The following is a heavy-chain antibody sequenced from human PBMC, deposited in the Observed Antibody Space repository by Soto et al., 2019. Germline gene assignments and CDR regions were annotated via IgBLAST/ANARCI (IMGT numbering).Heavy chain of an antibody. CDR1: GYTFTSYG. D-gene: IGHD3-22*01. CDR2: ISAYNGNT. V-gene: IGHV1-18*04. J-gene: IGHJ5*02. Sequence: ASVKVSCKASGYTFTSYGISWVRQDPGQGLEWMGWISAYNGNTNYAQKLQGRVTMTTDTSTSTAYMELRSLRSDDTAVYYCAREAPNYCASSGHGWYDPWGQGHLVTVSS. CDR3: AREAPNYCASSGHGWYDP.